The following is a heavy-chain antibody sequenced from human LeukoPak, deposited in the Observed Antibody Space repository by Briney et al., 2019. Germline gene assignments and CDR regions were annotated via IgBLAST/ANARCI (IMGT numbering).Heavy chain of an antibody. CDR1: GGSFSGYY. D-gene: IGHD5-24*01. CDR2: INHSGST. J-gene: IGHJ4*02. CDR3: AGGGRWLQTNRDYFDY. Sequence: PSETLSLTCAVYGGSFSGYYWSWIRQPPGKGLEWIGEINHSGSTNYNPSLKSRVTISVDTSKNQFSLKLSSVTAADTAVYYCAGGGRWLQTNRDYFDYWGQGTLVTVSS. V-gene: IGHV4-34*01.